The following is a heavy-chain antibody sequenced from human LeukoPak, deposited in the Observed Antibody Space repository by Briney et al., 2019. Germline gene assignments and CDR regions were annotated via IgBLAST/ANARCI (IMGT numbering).Heavy chain of an antibody. Sequence: ASVKVSCKASGYTFTGYYMHWVRQAPGQGLEWMGWINPNSGGTNYAQKFQGRVTMTRDTSISTAYMELSRLRSDDTAVYYCARQTPTPYYYDSSGYSIWFDPWGQGTLVTVSS. D-gene: IGHD3-22*01. V-gene: IGHV1-2*02. CDR2: INPNSGGT. CDR3: ARQTPTPYYYDSSGYSIWFDP. J-gene: IGHJ5*02. CDR1: GYTFTGYY.